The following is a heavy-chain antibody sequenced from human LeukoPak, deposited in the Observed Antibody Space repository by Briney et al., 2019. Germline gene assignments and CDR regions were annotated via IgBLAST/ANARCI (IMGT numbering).Heavy chain of an antibody. CDR2: ISPSGSHT. V-gene: IGHV3-11*05. J-gene: IGHJ4*02. D-gene: IGHD3-9*01. Sequence: GGSLRLSCAASGFTFSDYYMSWIRQAPGKGLQWVSYISPSGSHTNYADSAKGRFTISRDNAKNSLYLQTNSLRAEDTAVYYCARDRSPDILGQIAYWGQGTPVTVSS. CDR3: ARDRSPDILGQIAY. CDR1: GFTFSDYY.